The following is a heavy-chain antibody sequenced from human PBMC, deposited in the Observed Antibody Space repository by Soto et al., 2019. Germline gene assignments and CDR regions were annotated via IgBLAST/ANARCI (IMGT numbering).Heavy chain of an antibody. CDR3: AREGGESSDGLYYFDS. Sequence: PSESLSLTCTVCGGSTCSDDYWSWFRQPPGRGLEWIGHIYYSGNTDYNPSLKSRLAISIDTSKNQFSLKLSSVTAADTAVYFCAREGGESSDGLYYFDSWGQGSLVTVSS. V-gene: IGHV4-30-4*01. D-gene: IGHD3-16*01. J-gene: IGHJ4*02. CDR1: GGSTCSDDY. CDR2: IYYSGNT.